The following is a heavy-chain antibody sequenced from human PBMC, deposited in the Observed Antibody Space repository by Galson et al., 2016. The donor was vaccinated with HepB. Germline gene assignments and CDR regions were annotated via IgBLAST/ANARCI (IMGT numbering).Heavy chain of an antibody. CDR2: ITSGGIT. V-gene: IGHV3-23*01. J-gene: IGHJ4*02. Sequence: SLRLSCAASGFSFSSYVMSWVRQAPGKGLEWVSGITSGGITYYADSVKGRFTISRDNSKNILFLHMNSLSPDDTAKYYCARDRGGGTSWYLGYSWGQGTLVIVSP. CDR1: GFSFSSYV. D-gene: IGHD6-13*01. CDR3: ARDRGGGTSWYLGYS.